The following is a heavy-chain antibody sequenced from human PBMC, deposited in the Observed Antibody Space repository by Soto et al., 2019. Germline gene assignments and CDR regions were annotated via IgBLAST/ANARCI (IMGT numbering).Heavy chain of an antibody. V-gene: IGHV3-33*01. J-gene: IGHJ4*02. CDR2: IWYDGSNK. Sequence: PGESLKISCAASGFTFSSYGMHWVRQAPGKGLEWVAVIWYDGSNKYYADSVKGRFTISRDNSKNTLYLQMNSLRAEDTAVYYCARDSGATSNYDYWGQGTLVTVSS. D-gene: IGHD1-26*01. CDR3: ARDSGATSNYDY. CDR1: GFTFSSYG.